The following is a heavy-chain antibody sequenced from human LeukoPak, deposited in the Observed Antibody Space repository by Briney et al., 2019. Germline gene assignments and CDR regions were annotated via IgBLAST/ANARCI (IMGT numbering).Heavy chain of an antibody. V-gene: IGHV3-30*18. CDR1: GFTFSSYG. CDR3: AKSTYYYDSSGYRARGSFDY. Sequence: GGSLRLSCAASGFTFSSYGMHWVRQAPGKGLKRVAVISYDGSNKDYADSVKGRFTISRDNSKNTLYLQMNSLRAEDTAVYYCAKSTYYYDSSGYRARGSFDYWGQGTLVTVSS. CDR2: ISYDGSNK. J-gene: IGHJ4*02. D-gene: IGHD3-22*01.